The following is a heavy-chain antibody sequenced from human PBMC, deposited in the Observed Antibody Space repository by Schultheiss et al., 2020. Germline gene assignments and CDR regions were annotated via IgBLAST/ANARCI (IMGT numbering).Heavy chain of an antibody. Sequence: SETLSLTCTVSGGSISSGDYYWSWIRQPPGKGLEWIGYIYYSGSTNYNPSLKSRVTISVDTSKNQFSLKLSSVTAADTAVYYCARRYYDSSGYRESDYWGQGTLVTVSA. J-gene: IGHJ4*02. CDR2: IYYSGST. CDR3: ARRYYDSSGYRESDY. D-gene: IGHD3-22*01. CDR1: GGSISSGDYY. V-gene: IGHV4-30-4*01.